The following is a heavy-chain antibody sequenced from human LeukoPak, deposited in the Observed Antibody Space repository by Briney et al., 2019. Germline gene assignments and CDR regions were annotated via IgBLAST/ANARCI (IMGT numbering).Heavy chain of an antibody. CDR1: GFMFSTYT. CDR3: ARGLGHIYGYGFEY. CDR2: ISSSGNYI. D-gene: IGHD5-18*01. J-gene: IGHJ4*02. Sequence: GGSLRLSCAASGFMFSTYTMNWVRQAPGKGLEWVSSISSSGNYIYYADSVKGRFTISRDNAKNSLNLQVNSLRAEDTAVYFCARGLGHIYGYGFEYWGQGTLVTVSS. V-gene: IGHV3-21*01.